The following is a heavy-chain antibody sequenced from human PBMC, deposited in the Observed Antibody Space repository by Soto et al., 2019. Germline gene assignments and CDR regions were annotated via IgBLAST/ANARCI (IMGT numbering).Heavy chain of an antibody. V-gene: IGHV4-61*01. D-gene: IGHD2-15*01. CDR2: IYYSGST. CDR3: GRDPGYCSGGDCYSGIPWFDP. CDR1: GGSVSSTSYY. J-gene: IGHJ5*02. Sequence: SETLSLTCTVSGGSVSSTSYYWNWIRQPPGKGLEWIGFIYYSGSTNYNPSLKSRVTISVDTSKNQFSLKLSSVTAADTAVYYCGRDPGYCSGGDCYSGIPWFDPWGQGTLVTVSS.